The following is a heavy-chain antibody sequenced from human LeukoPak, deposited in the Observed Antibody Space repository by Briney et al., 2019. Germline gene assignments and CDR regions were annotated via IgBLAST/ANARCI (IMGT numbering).Heavy chain of an antibody. CDR1: GFTFSSYR. CDR3: ARGTGYLLLDY. CDR2: INSDGGST. V-gene: IGHV3-74*01. D-gene: IGHD3/OR15-3a*01. J-gene: IGHJ4*02. Sequence: PGGSLRLSCAASGFTFSSYRMHWVRHAPGKGLVWVSRINSDGGSTTYADSVKGRFTISRDNAKNTLYLQMNSLRVEDTAVYYCARGTGYLLLDYWGQGTLVTVSS.